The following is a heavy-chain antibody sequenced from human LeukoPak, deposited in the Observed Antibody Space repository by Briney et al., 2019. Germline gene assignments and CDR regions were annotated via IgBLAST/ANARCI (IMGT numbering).Heavy chain of an antibody. Sequence: KPSGALSLTCTVSSGSISTYYWSWIRQPPGKGLEWIGYIHYSGSTNYNPSLKSRVTISVDTSKNKFSLKLSSVTAADTAVYYCARGLWFGNFYFDYWGQGTLVTVSS. CDR1: SGSISTYY. CDR2: IHYSGST. D-gene: IGHD3-10*01. CDR3: ARGLWFGNFYFDY. V-gene: IGHV4-59*01. J-gene: IGHJ4*02.